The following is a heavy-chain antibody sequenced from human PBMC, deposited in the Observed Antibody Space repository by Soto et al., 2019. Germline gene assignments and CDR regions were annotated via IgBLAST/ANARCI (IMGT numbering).Heavy chain of an antibody. Sequence: GGSLRLSCAASGFTFSSYAMSWVRQAPGKGLEWVSAISGSGGSTYYADSVKGRFTISRDNSKNTLYLQMNSLRAEDTAVYYCAKDEDGYNSVPYFDYWGQGTLVTVSS. J-gene: IGHJ4*02. CDR3: AKDEDGYNSVPYFDY. V-gene: IGHV3-23*01. D-gene: IGHD5-12*01. CDR1: GFTFSSYA. CDR2: ISGSGGST.